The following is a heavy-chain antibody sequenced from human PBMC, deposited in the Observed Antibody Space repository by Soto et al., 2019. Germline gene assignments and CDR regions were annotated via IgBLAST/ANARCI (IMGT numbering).Heavy chain of an antibody. J-gene: IGHJ3*02. CDR3: ARVESAKTYYYDSSGYRMEYAFDI. V-gene: IGHV3-30-3*01. CDR2: ISYDGSNK. CDR1: GFTFSSYA. Sequence: GGSLRLSCAASGFTFSSYAMHWVRQAPGKGLEWVAVISYDGSNKYYADSVKGRFTISRDNSKNTRYLQMNSLRAEDTAVYYCARVESAKTYYYDSSGYRMEYAFDIWGQGTMVTVSS. D-gene: IGHD3-22*01.